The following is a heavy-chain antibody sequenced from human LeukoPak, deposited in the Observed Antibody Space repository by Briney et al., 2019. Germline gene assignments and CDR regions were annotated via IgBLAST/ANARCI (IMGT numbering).Heavy chain of an antibody. V-gene: IGHV4-39*01. D-gene: IGHD6-19*01. CDR1: GGSISSSSYY. CDR3: ARYSRYGSGWYYDY. J-gene: IGHJ4*02. Sequence: SETLSLTCTVSGGSISSSSYYWGWLPQPPGKGLEGIGNIYYSGSAYYYPSLKSRVTVSVDTSKNQFSLKLSTVTAADTAVYYCARYSRYGSGWYYDYWGQGTLVTVSS. CDR2: IYYSGSA.